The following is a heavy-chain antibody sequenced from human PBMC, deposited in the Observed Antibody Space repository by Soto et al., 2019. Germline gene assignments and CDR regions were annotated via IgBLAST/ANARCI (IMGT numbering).Heavy chain of an antibody. V-gene: IGHV1-69*12. Sequence: QVQLVQSGAEVKKPGSSVKVSCKASGGTFSSYAISWVRQAPGQGLEWMGGFIPIFGTANYAQKFQGRVTITAGESTSTAYMELSSLRSEDTALYYCARDRQVYDSSGYDYYYFDYWGQGTLVTVSS. CDR3: ARDRQVYDSSGYDYYYFDY. D-gene: IGHD3-22*01. CDR2: FIPIFGTA. J-gene: IGHJ4*02. CDR1: GGTFSSYA.